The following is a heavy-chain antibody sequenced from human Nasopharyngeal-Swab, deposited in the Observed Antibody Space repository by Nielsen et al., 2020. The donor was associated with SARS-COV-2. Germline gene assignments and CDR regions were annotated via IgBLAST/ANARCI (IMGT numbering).Heavy chain of an antibody. CDR3: ARDGGEYSSSWLVDY. CDR2: ISSSSSYT. D-gene: IGHD6-6*01. CDR1: GFTFSDYY. J-gene: IGHJ4*02. Sequence: GGSLRLSCAASGFTFSDYYMSWIRQAPGKGLEWVSYISSSSSYTNYADSVKGRFTISRDNAKNSLYLQMNSLRAEDTAVYYCARDGGEYSSSWLVDYWGQGTLVTVSS. V-gene: IGHV3-11*05.